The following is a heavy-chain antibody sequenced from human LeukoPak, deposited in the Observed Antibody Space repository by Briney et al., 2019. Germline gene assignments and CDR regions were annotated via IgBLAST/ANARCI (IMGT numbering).Heavy chain of an antibody. Sequence: PSETLSLTCTVSGGSISSSSYSWGWIRQPPGKGLEWIGSIYYSGSTYYNPSLKSRVTMSVDTSKNQFSLKLSSVTAADTAVYYCARDIESYDFWSGFNAFDIWGQGTMVTVSS. J-gene: IGHJ3*02. CDR2: IYYSGST. V-gene: IGHV4-39*07. D-gene: IGHD3-3*01. CDR1: GGSISSSSYS. CDR3: ARDIESYDFWSGFNAFDI.